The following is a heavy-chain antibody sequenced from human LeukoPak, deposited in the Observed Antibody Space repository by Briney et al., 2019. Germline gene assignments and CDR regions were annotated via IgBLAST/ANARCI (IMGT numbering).Heavy chain of an antibody. Sequence: GGSLRLSCAASGFTFSSYAMHWVRQAPGKGLEWVAVISYDGITKYYADSVKGRFTISRDNSKNTLYLQMNSLRAEDTAVYYCAREIDVTISNWFDPWGQGTLVTVSS. CDR1: GFTFSSYA. CDR2: ISYDGITK. CDR3: AREIDVTISNWFDP. V-gene: IGHV3-30-3*01. J-gene: IGHJ5*02. D-gene: IGHD3-3*01.